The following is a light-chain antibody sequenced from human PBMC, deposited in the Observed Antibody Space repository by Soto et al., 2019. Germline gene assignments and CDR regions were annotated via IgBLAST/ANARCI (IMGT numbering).Light chain of an antibody. Sequence: EIVITQSPATLSVSPGERATLSCRASQSVSSNLAWYPQKPGQTPRLLIYDASSRATGIPARFSGSGSGTDFTLTISSLQSEEFAVYYCQQYNNWPLTFGGGTNVEIK. J-gene: IGKJ4*01. CDR3: QQYNNWPLT. V-gene: IGKV3-15*01. CDR1: QSVSSN. CDR2: DAS.